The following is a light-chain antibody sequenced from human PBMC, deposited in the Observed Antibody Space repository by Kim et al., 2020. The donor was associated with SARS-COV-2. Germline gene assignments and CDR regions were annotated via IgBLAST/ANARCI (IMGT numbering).Light chain of an antibody. CDR2: AAS. CDR1: QSISNK. CDR3: QQYNNWPPWT. J-gene: IGKJ1*01. Sequence: ETVMTQSPATLSVSPGERATLSCRASQSISNKLALYQQRPGQAPRLLIYAASTRATGIPVRFSGSGSGTEFTLTISSLQSDDFAIYYCQQYNNWPPWTFGHGTKVDIK. V-gene: IGKV3-15*01.